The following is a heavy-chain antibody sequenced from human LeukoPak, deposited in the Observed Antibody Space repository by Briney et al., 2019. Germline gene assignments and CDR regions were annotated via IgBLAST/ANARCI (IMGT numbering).Heavy chain of an antibody. J-gene: IGHJ4*02. V-gene: IGHV1-2*02. Sequence: ASVKVSCKASGYTFTGYYMHWVRQAPGQGLEWMGWINPNSGGTNYAQKFQGRVTMTRDTSISTAYMELSRLRSDDTAVYYCARDIFPYCGGDCYVDYWGQGTLVTVSP. CDR3: ARDIFPYCGGDCYVDY. CDR1: GYTFTGYY. D-gene: IGHD2-21*02. CDR2: INPNSGGT.